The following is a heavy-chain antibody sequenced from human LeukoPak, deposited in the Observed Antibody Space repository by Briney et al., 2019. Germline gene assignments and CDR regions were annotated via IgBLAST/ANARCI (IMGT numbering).Heavy chain of an antibody. CDR2: ISGSGGNT. J-gene: IGHJ4*02. CDR1: GFTFSSYA. D-gene: IGHD3-22*01. V-gene: IGHV3-23*01. Sequence: GGSLRLSCAASGFTFSSYAMSWVRQAPGKGLEWVSPISGSGGNTYYADSVKGRFTISRDNSKNTLYLQMNSLRAEDTAVYYCAKNPWYYDSSGPYWGQGTLVTVSS. CDR3: AKNPWYYDSSGPY.